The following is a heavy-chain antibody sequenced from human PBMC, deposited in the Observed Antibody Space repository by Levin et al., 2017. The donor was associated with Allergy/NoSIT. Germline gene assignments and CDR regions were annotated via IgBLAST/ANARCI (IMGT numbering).Heavy chain of an antibody. J-gene: IGHJ2*01. CDR1: GFTFSDYY. Sequence: GGSLRLSCAASGFTFSDYYMSWIRQAPGKGLEWVSYISSSGSTIYYADSVKGRFTISRDNAKNSLYLQMNSLRAEDTAVYYCARDHRMTTVAKWYFDLWGRGTLVTVSS. CDR3: ARDHRMTTVAKWYFDL. CDR2: ISSSGSTI. V-gene: IGHV3-11*01. D-gene: IGHD4-23*01.